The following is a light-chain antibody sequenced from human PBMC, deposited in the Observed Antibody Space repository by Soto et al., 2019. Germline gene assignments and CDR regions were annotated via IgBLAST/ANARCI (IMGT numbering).Light chain of an antibody. CDR3: SSYASSTTPYV. J-gene: IGLJ1*01. V-gene: IGLV2-14*01. Sequence: QSALTQPASVSWSAGQSITFSCTGTSSDVGAYNYVSWYQQHPGKAPKLMIYEVSNRPSGVSNRFSGSKSGNTASLTISGLQTEDEADYYCSSYASSTTPYVFGTGTKVTVL. CDR1: SSDVGAYNY. CDR2: EVS.